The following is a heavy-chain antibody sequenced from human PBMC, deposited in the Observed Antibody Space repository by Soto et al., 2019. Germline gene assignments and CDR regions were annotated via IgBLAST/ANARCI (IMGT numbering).Heavy chain of an antibody. CDR2: IDYNGVT. CDR3: GTVLVAATAPTDSDS. Sequence: SETLSLTCTVSGGSIYRSGSYWGWIRQPPGRGLEWIGNIDYNGVTYSNPSLKSRVTISRDTSKNQFSLKLTSLKAAATALYYCGTVLVAATAPTDSDSWGPGTLVTVSS. J-gene: IGHJ4*02. D-gene: IGHD2-15*01. V-gene: IGHV4-39*01. CDR1: GGSIYRSGSY.